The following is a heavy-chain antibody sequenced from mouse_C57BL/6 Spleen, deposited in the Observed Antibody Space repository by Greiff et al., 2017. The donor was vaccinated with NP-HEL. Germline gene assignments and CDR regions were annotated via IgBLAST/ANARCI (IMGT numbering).Heavy chain of an antibody. CDR2: INPSNGGT. Sequence: QVQLQQPGTELVKPGASVTLSCPASGYTFTSYWLHWVPPSPGQGLEWIRNINPSNGGTNYNEKFKSKATLTVDKSSSTAYMQLSSLTSEDSAVYYCARFPFITTVVATRPYAMDYWGQGTSVTVSS. J-gene: IGHJ4*01. D-gene: IGHD1-1*01. CDR3: ARFPFITTVVATRPYAMDY. CDR1: GYTFTSYW. V-gene: IGHV1-53*01.